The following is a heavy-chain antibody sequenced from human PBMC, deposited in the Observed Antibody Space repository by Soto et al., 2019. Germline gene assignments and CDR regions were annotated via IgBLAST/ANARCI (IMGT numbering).Heavy chain of an antibody. CDR1: GGTFSSYA. J-gene: IGHJ6*02. D-gene: IGHD3-16*01. CDR3: AREVMITFGGVLNYYYGMDV. CDR2: IIPIFGTA. Sequence: QVQLVQSGAEVKKPGSSVKVSCTASGGTFSSYAISWVRQAPGQGLEWMGGIIPIFGTANYAQKFQGRVTITADESTSTAYMELSSLRSEDTAVYYCAREVMITFGGVLNYYYGMDVWGQGTTVTVSS. V-gene: IGHV1-69*01.